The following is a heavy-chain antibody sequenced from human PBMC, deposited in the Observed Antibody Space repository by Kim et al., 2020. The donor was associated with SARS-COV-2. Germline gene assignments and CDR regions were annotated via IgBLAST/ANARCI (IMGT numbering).Heavy chain of an antibody. CDR1: GYTLTELS. J-gene: IGHJ6*02. CDR2: FDPEDGET. Sequence: ASVKVSCKVSGYTLTELSMHWVRQAPGKGLEWMGGFDPEDGETIYAQKFQGRVTMTEDTSTDTAYMELSSLRSEDTAVYYCATSFAVQNYDTLTGTNYYYGMDVWGQGTTVTVSS. V-gene: IGHV1-24*01. D-gene: IGHD3-9*01. CDR3: ATSFAVQNYDTLTGTNYYYGMDV.